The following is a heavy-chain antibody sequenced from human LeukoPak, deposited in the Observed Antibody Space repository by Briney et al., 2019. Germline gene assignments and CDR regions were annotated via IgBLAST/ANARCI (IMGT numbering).Heavy chain of an antibody. CDR3: ARGLAARRLYYYYMDV. CDR1: GGTFSSYA. D-gene: IGHD6-6*01. J-gene: IGHJ6*03. CDR2: IIPIFGTA. V-gene: IGHV1-69*01. Sequence: SVKVSCKASGGTFSSYAISWVRQAPGQGLEWMGGIIPIFGTANYAQKFQGRVTITADESTSTAYMELSSPRSEDTAVYYCARGLAARRLYYYYMDVWGKGTTVTVSS.